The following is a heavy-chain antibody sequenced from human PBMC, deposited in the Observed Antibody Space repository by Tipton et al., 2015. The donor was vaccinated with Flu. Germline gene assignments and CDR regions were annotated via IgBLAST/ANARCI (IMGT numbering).Heavy chain of an antibody. D-gene: IGHD3-10*01. CDR2: IYHSGSP. CDR3: ARHGREFLYGSGTDY. J-gene: IGHJ4*02. V-gene: IGHV4-38-2*01. Sequence: TLSLTCVVSGYSISNGYYWGWIRQPPGKGLEWIGNIYHSGSPYYNPSLKSRVTISVDTSKNQFSLKLSSVTAADTAVYYCARHGREFLYGSGTDYWGQGTLVTVSS. CDR1: GYSISNGYY.